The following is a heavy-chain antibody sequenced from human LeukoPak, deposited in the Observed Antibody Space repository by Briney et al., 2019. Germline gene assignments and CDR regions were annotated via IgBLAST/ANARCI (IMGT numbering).Heavy chain of an antibody. V-gene: IGHV3-30*18. D-gene: IGHD3-22*01. CDR1: GFTFSNYW. Sequence: GGSLRLSCAASGFTFSNYWMGWVRQAPGKGLEWVAVISYDGSNKYYADSVKGRFTISRDNSKNTLYLQMNSLRAEDTAVYYCAKDWYYYDSSGYLYYYYYGMDVWGQGTTVTVSS. CDR3: AKDWYYYDSSGYLYYYYYGMDV. J-gene: IGHJ6*02. CDR2: ISYDGSNK.